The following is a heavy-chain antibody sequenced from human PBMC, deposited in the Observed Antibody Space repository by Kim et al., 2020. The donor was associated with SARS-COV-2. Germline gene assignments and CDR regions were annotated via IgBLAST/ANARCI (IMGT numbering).Heavy chain of an antibody. Sequence: SETLSLTCTVSTNSISSYYWTWFRQPAGKGLEWIGRVFSSGTTDYNPSLGSRVTVSLDTSRKQFSLKLTSVTAADTAVYYCARLNPLSASWYLDHWGQGT. J-gene: IGHJ4*02. CDR2: VFSSGTT. D-gene: IGHD3-3*02. CDR1: TNSISSYY. V-gene: IGHV4-4*07. CDR3: ARLNPLSASWYLDH.